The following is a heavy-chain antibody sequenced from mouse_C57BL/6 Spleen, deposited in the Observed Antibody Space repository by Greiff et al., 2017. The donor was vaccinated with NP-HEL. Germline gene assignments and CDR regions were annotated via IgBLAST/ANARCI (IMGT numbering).Heavy chain of an antibody. CDR3: ARPYDYGSSYRFAY. CDR1: GYTFTDYY. Sequence: VQLKQSGPELVKPGASVKISCKASGYTFTDYYMNWVKQSHGKSLEWIGAINPNNGGTSYNQKFKGKATLTVDKSSSTAYMELRSLTSEDSAVYYCARPYDYGSSYRFAYWGQGTLVTVSA. V-gene: IGHV1-26*01. CDR2: INPNNGGT. J-gene: IGHJ3*01. D-gene: IGHD1-1*01.